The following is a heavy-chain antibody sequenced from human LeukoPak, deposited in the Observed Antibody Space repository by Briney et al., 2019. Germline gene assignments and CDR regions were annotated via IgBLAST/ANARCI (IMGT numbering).Heavy chain of an antibody. CDR2: ISYDGSNK. D-gene: IGHD6-19*01. CDR3: ARERGSGWDFDY. J-gene: IGHJ4*02. Sequence: GGSLRLSCAASGFTFSSYAMHWVRQAPGKGLEWVAVISYDGSNKYYADSVKGRFTISRDNSKNTLYLQMSSLRAEDTAVYYCARERGSGWDFDYWGQGTLVTVSS. CDR1: GFTFSSYA. V-gene: IGHV3-30*04.